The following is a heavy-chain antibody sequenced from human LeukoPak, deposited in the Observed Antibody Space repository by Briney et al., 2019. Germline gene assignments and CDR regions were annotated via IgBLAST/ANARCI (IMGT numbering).Heavy chain of an antibody. D-gene: IGHD3-9*01. Sequence: GGSLRLSCAASGFTFSSYVMHWVRQAPGKGLEWVAIISYDGSNEYYADSVKGRFTISRDNSKNTLYLQMNSLRADDTAVYYCARVGAYDLLTGYYLPGPVWGQGTLVTVSS. CDR1: GFTFSSYV. J-gene: IGHJ4*02. V-gene: IGHV3-30*04. CDR2: ISYDGSNE. CDR3: ARVGAYDLLTGYYLPGPV.